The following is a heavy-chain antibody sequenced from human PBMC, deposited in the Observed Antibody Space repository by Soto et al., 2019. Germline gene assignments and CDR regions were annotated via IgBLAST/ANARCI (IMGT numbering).Heavy chain of an antibody. CDR2: IGTAGDT. Sequence: GSLRLSCAASGFTFSSYDMHWVRQATGKGLEWVSAIGTAGDTYYPGSVKGRFTISRENAKNSLYLQMNSLRAGDTAVYYCARGGYSYGSSWFDPWGQGTLVTVSS. CDR1: GFTFSSYD. V-gene: IGHV3-13*01. J-gene: IGHJ5*02. D-gene: IGHD5-18*01. CDR3: ARGGYSYGSSWFDP.